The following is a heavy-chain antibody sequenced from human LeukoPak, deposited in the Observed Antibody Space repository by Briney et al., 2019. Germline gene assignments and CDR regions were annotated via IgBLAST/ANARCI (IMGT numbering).Heavy chain of an antibody. J-gene: IGHJ4*02. V-gene: IGHV4-61*02. Sequence: PSETLSLTCTVSGGSISSGSYYWSWIRQPAGKGLEWIGRIYTSGSTNYNPSLKSRVTISVDTSKNQFSLKLSSVTAADTAVYYCARKDSSGYYAFDYWGQGTLVTVSS. CDR2: IYTSGST. CDR1: GGSISSGSYY. D-gene: IGHD6-25*01. CDR3: ARKDSSGYYAFDY.